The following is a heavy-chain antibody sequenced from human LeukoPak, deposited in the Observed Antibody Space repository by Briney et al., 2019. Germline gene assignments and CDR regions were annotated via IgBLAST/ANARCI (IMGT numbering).Heavy chain of an antibody. Sequence: GGSLRLSCAASGFTFSSYAMSWVRQAPGKGLEWVSVISGSGDNTYYADSVKGRFTISRDNSKNMLYLQMNSLRAEDTAEYYCAKWKYSNSGIDDYWGQGTLVTVSS. D-gene: IGHD6-6*01. CDR3: AKWKYSNSGIDDY. CDR2: ISGSGDNT. J-gene: IGHJ4*02. CDR1: GFTFSSYA. V-gene: IGHV3-23*01.